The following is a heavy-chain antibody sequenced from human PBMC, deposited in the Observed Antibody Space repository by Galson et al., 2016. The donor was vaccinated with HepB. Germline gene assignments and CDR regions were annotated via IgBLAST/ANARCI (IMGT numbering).Heavy chain of an antibody. J-gene: IGHJ4*02. Sequence: SLRLSCAISGFTFNDYDMHWVRQGRGESLEWVANMRPAGDTYYPGSVKGRFTVSRESAKNSFYLQMDSLRAGDSGVYYCASGPHWNHAYWGRGTLVTVSS. CDR2: MRPAGDT. D-gene: IGHD1-1*01. V-gene: IGHV3-13*01. CDR1: GFTFNDYD. CDR3: ASGPHWNHAY.